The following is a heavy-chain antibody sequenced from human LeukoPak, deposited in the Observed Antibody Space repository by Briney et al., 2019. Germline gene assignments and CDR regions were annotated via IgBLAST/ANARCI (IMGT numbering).Heavy chain of an antibody. CDR2: ISYDGSNK. CDR3: AREVSLGYFDY. Sequence: PGGSLRLSCAASGFTFSSYGMHWVRQAPGKGLEWVAVISYDGSNKYYADSVKGRFTISRDNSKNTLYLQMNSLRAEDTAVYYCAREVSLGYFDYWGQGTLVTVSS. CDR1: GFTFSSYG. J-gene: IGHJ4*02. V-gene: IGHV3-30*03.